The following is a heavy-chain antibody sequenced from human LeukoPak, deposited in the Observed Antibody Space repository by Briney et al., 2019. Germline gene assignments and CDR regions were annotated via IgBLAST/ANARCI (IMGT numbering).Heavy chain of an antibody. CDR1: GYTFTSYY. CDR3: ARDSYYDSNWFDP. CDR2: MNPNSGNT. Sequence: GASVKVSCKASGYTFTSYYMHWVRQATGQGLEWMGWMNPNSGNTGYAQKFQGRVTITRNTSISTAYMELSSLRSEDTAVYYCARDSYYDSNWFDPWGQGTLVTVSS. D-gene: IGHD3-22*01. V-gene: IGHV1-8*03. J-gene: IGHJ5*02.